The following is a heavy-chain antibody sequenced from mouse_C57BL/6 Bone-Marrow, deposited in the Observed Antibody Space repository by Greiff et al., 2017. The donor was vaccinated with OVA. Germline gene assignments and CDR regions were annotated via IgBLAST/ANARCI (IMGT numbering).Heavy chain of an antibody. CDR1: GYTFTSYW. V-gene: IGHV1-52*01. Sequence: QVQLQQPGAELVRPGSSVKLSCKASGYTFTSYWMHWVKQRPIQGLEWIGNIDPSDSDTHYNPKFKDKATLPVDKSSSTAYMQLSSLTSEDSAVYYCAREGGRGNYGPVAYWGQGTLVTVSA. CDR2: IDPSDSDT. J-gene: IGHJ3*01. D-gene: IGHD2-1*01. CDR3: AREGGRGNYGPVAY.